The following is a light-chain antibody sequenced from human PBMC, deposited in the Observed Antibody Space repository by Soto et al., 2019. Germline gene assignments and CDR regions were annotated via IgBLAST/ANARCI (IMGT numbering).Light chain of an antibody. V-gene: IGLV2-11*01. J-gene: IGLJ1*01. CDR3: CSYAGGSSYV. CDR2: DVN. CDR1: SSDVGYYDY. Sequence: QSMLPQSRSLSGSPGQPVTISCTGTSSDVGYYDYVSWYQQHPDRVPKLMIFDVNKRPLRVPDRFSGSKSGNTASLTISGLQAEDEADYFCCSYAGGSSYVFGTGTKVTVL.